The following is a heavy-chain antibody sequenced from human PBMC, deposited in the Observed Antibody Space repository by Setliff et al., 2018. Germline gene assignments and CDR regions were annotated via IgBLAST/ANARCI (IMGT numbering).Heavy chain of an antibody. Sequence: ASVKVSCKASGYTFTGHYTHWVRQAPGQGLVWMGWINPRTGVTNSAQKFQGRVTMTRDTSITTVYMDLSRLKSDDTAVYYCARGTDYHGSGSYWAKDVWGKGTTVTVSS. D-gene: IGHD3-10*01. V-gene: IGHV1-2*02. CDR3: ARGTDYHGSGSYWAKDV. CDR1: GYTFTGHY. CDR2: INPRTGVT. J-gene: IGHJ6*04.